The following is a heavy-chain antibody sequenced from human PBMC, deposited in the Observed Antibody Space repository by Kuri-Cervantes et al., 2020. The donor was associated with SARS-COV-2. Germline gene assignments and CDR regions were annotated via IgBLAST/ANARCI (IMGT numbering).Heavy chain of an antibody. Sequence: SVKVSCKASGYTFTSYAISWVRQAPGQGLEWMGRIIPILGIANYAQKFQGRVTITADKATSTAYMELSSLRSEDTAVYYCAREADCSSTSCHPTSGGWSDPWGQGTLVTVSS. D-gene: IGHD2-2*01. CDR2: IIPILGIA. CDR3: AREADCSSTSCHPTSGGWSDP. J-gene: IGHJ5*02. CDR1: GYTFTSYA. V-gene: IGHV1-69*04.